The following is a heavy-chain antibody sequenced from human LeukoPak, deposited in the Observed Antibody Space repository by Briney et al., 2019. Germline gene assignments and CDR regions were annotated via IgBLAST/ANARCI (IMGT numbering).Heavy chain of an antibody. CDR2: IYTSGST. D-gene: IGHD5-18*01. CDR3: ARDLEDKYRYVDTAMVTTSNWFDP. Sequence: SETLSLTCTVSGGSISSSSYYWGWIRQPAGKGLEWIGRIYTSGSTNYNPSLKSRVTMSVDTSKNQFSLKLSSVTAADTAVYYCARDLEDKYRYVDTAMVTTSNWFDPWGQGTLVTVSS. CDR1: GGSISSSSYY. V-gene: IGHV4-61*02. J-gene: IGHJ5*02.